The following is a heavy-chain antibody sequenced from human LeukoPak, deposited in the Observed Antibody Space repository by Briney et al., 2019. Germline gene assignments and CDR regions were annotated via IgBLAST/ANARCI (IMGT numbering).Heavy chain of an antibody. CDR2: ISYDGSNK. V-gene: IGHV3-30*03. J-gene: IGHJ3*02. D-gene: IGHD3-16*01. Sequence: GRSLRLSCAASGFTFSSYGMHWVRQAPGKGLEWVAVISYDGSNKYYADSVKGRFTISRDNSKNTLYLQMNSLRAEDTAVYYCATARFEIAFDIWGQGTMVTVSS. CDR1: GFTFSSYG. CDR3: ATARFEIAFDI.